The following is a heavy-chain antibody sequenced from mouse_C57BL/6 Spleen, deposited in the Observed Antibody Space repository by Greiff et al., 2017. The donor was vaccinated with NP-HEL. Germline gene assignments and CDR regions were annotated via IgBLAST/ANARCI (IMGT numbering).Heavy chain of an antibody. CDR3: ARECDGYYGFAY. D-gene: IGHD2-3*01. V-gene: IGHV5-4*01. J-gene: IGHJ3*01. CDR2: ISDGGSCT. CDR1: GFTFSSYA. Sequence: EVKLMESGGGLVKPGGSLKLSCAASGFTFSSYAMSWVRQTPEKRLGWVATISDGGSCTYYPDNVKGRFTFSRDNSKNNLYLKWRHLKSEDTAMYYCARECDGYYGFAYWGQGTLVTVSA.